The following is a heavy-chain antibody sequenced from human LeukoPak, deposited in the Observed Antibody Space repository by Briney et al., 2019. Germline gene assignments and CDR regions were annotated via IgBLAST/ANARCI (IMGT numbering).Heavy chain of an antibody. J-gene: IGHJ4*02. V-gene: IGHV3-30*02. CDR1: GFTFRNYD. CDR2: IRYDGSTN. D-gene: IGHD3-10*01. CDR3: AKAIARGADY. Sequence: PGGSLRLSCAASGFTFRNYDMHSVRQTPGTGLEWVAFIRYDGSTNSYAESVKGRFTISRDNSKNTLYMQIDSLRVDDTAVYYCAKAIARGADYWGQGTLVTVSS.